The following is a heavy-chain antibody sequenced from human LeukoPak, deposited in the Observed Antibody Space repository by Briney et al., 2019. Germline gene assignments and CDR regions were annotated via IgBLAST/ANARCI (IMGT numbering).Heavy chain of an antibody. CDR2: VYYSGST. D-gene: IGHD3-9*01. Sequence: PSGTLSLTCTVSGAXISSYYWTWIRQPPGKGLDWIGDVYYSGSTNYNPSLKSRVTISVDTSKNQFSLKLSSVTAADTAVYYCATRYYDILTGYYYFDYWGQGTLVTVSS. V-gene: IGHV4-59*08. J-gene: IGHJ4*02. CDR3: ATRYYDILTGYYYFDY. CDR1: GAXISSYY.